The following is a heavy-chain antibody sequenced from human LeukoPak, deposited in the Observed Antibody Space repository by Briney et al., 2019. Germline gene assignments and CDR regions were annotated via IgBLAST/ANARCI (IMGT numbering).Heavy chain of an antibody. CDR3: ARHGGYCSSSSCYAPFDY. J-gene: IGHJ4*02. CDR2: IHPGDSDT. CDR1: GYSFTSYW. D-gene: IGHD2-2*01. Sequence: GESLKISCKGSGYSFTSYWIAWVRQMPGKGLEWMGIIHPGDSDTRYSPSSQGQVTISADKSINTAYLQWSSLKASDTAIYYCARHGGYCSSSSCYAPFDYWGRGTLVTVSS. V-gene: IGHV5-51*01.